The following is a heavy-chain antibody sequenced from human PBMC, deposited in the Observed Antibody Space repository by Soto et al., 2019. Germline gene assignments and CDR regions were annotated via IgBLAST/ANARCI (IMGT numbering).Heavy chain of an antibody. CDR1: VGTFSSYS. V-gene: IGHV1-69*13. CDR2: IIPMFGTS. CDR3: ARGPPERTSWFEP. Sequence: GXSVKVSCKGSVGTFSSYSLSWVRQAPGQGLQYIGGIIPMFGTSNYAQKFQGRVTITADEYRTTAYMELRSLTSDDTALYYCARGPPERTSWFEPWGQGTLVTVSS. J-gene: IGHJ5*02.